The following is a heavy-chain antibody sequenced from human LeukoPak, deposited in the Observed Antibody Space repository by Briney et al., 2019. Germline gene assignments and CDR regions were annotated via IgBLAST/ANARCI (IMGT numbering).Heavy chain of an antibody. CDR1: GYTFTGYY. J-gene: IGHJ4*02. D-gene: IGHD6-6*01. CDR3: ARGSGSSSWDPFDY. CDR2: INPNSGGT. V-gene: IGHV1-2*02. Sequence: ASVKVPCKASGYTFTGYYMHWVRQAPGQGLEWMGWINPNSGGTNYAQKFQGRVTMTRDTSISTAYMELSRLRYDDTAVFYCARGSGSSSWDPFDYWGQGTLVTVSS.